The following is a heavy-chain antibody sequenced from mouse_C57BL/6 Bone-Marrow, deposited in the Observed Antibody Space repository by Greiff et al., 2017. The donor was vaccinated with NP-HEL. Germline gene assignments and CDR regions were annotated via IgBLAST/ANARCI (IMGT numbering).Heavy chain of an antibody. CDR3: ASYDGYYPFAY. V-gene: IGHV1-55*01. D-gene: IGHD2-3*01. J-gene: IGHJ3*01. CDR1: GYTFTSYW. CDR2: IYPGSGST. Sequence: KLPGAELVKPGASVKMSCKASGYTFTSYWITWVKQRPGQGLEWIGDIYPGSGSTNYNEKFKSKATLTVDTSSSTAYMQLSSLTSEDSAVYYCASYDGYYPFAYWGQGTLVTVSA.